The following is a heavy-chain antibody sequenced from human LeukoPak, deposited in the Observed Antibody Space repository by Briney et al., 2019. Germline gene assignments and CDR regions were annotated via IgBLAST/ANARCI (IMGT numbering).Heavy chain of an antibody. CDR1: GFTFSSYS. Sequence: PGGSLRLSCAASGFTFSSYSMNWVRQAPGKGLEWVSSISSSSSYIYYADSVKGRFTISRDNSKNTLYLQMNSLRAEDTAVYYCAKDHEGSAEYFQHWGQGTLVTVSS. V-gene: IGHV3-21*01. J-gene: IGHJ1*01. CDR2: ISSSSSYI. CDR3: AKDHEGSAEYFQH.